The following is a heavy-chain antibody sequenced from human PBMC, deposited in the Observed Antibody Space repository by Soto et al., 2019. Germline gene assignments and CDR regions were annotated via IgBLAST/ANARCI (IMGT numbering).Heavy chain of an antibody. CDR2: IYYSGST. Sequence: QLQLQESGPGLVKPSETLSLTCTVSGGSISSSSYYWGWIRQPPGKGLEWIGSIYYSGSTYYNPSLKSRVTISVDTSKNQFSLKLSSVTAADTAVYYCARPIAAADPADYYYYGMDVWGQGTTVTVSS. CDR1: GGSISSSSYY. CDR3: ARPIAAADPADYYYYGMDV. V-gene: IGHV4-39*01. J-gene: IGHJ6*02. D-gene: IGHD6-13*01.